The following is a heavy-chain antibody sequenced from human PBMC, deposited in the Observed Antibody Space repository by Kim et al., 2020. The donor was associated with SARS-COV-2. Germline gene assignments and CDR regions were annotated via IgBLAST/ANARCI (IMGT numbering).Heavy chain of an antibody. Sequence: SVKVSCKASGGTFSSYAISWVRQAPGQGLEWMGRIIPILGIANYAQKFQGRVTITADKSTSTAYMELSSLRSEDTAVYYCAREIVVVPAADDYYYYYGMDVWGQGTPVTVSS. J-gene: IGHJ6*02. CDR1: GGTFSSYA. CDR2: IIPILGIA. V-gene: IGHV1-69*04. CDR3: AREIVVVPAADDYYYYYGMDV. D-gene: IGHD2-2*01.